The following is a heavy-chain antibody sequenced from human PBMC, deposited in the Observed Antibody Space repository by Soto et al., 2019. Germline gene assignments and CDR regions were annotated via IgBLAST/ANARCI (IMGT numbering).Heavy chain of an antibody. J-gene: IGHJ6*02. D-gene: IGHD3-10*01. CDR1: GEAFSGCH. Sequence: SETLSLTCAVYGEAFSGCHWNWIRQSPGKGLEWSGEINESGSTNYKPSLARRVTISVDTSKRQVYLRLRYVTVAAAAVYYCARRRRGITMTRATYAMDVWGQGTPVTVSS. CDR2: INESGST. CDR3: ARRRRGITMTRATYAMDV. V-gene: IGHV4-34*01.